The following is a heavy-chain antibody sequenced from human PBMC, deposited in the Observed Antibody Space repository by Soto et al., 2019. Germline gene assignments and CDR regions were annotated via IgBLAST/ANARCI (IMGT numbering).Heavy chain of an antibody. CDR3: AREESVVVAATHSFEP. Sequence: GGSLRLSCAASGFTFSSYGMHWVRQAPGKGLEWVAVISYDGSNKYYADSVKGRFTISRDNSKNTLYLQMNSLRAEDTAVYYCAREESVVVAATHSFEPWGQGTRVTVSS. J-gene: IGHJ5*02. CDR1: GFTFSSYG. D-gene: IGHD2-15*01. CDR2: ISYDGSNK. V-gene: IGHV3-30*03.